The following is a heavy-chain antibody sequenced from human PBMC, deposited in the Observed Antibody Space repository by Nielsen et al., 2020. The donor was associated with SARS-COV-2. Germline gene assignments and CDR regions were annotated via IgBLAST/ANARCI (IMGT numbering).Heavy chain of an antibody. CDR1: GFTFSDSS. CDR3: ARVNPTSGSWFDAFDI. J-gene: IGHJ3*02. CDR2: IRSKANDYAT. V-gene: IGHV3-73*01. D-gene: IGHD1-26*01. Sequence: GESLKISCAASGFTFSDSSMNWVRQASGKGLEWLGRIRSKANDYATEYPASVKGRFIISRDDSKNTAYLLMNSLKIEDTAVYYCARVNPTSGSWFDAFDIWGQGTLVTVSS.